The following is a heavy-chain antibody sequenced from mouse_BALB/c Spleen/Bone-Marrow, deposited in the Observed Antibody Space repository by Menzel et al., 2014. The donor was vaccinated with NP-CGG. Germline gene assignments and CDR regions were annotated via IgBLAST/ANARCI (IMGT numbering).Heavy chain of an antibody. CDR2: INPSNGGT. V-gene: IGHV1S81*02. CDR3: TRGSYGSSQYYFDY. J-gene: IGHJ2*01. D-gene: IGHD1-1*01. CDR1: GYTFTSFY. Sequence: VKLQESGAELVKPGASVKLSCKASGYTFTSFYMYWVKQRPGQGLEWIGGINPSNGGTNFNEKFKSKATLTLDKSSSTAYMQLSSLTSEDSAVYYCTRGSYGSSQYYFDYWGQGTTLTGSS.